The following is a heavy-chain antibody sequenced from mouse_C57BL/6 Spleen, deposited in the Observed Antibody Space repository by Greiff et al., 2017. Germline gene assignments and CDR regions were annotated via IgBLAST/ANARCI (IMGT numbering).Heavy chain of an antibody. CDR3: ARSTGVEGYAMDD. V-gene: IGHV1-26*01. J-gene: IGHJ4*01. Sequence: EVQLQQSGPELVKPGASVKISCKASGYTFTDYYMNWVKQSHGKSLEWIGDINPNNGGTSYNQKFKGKATLTVAKSSSTAYMELRSLTSEDSAIYYCARSTGVEGYAMDDWGQGTTVTVSS. D-gene: IGHD2-1*01. CDR2: INPNNGGT. CDR1: GYTFTDYY.